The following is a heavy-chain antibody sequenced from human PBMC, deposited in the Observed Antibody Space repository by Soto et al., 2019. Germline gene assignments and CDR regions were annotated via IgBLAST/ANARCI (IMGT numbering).Heavy chain of an antibody. CDR3: ARLVATIWSFGY. CDR2: IYYSGST. V-gene: IGHV4-39*01. D-gene: IGHD5-12*01. Sequence: SETLSLTCTVSGGSISSSSYYWGWIRQPPGKGLEWIGSIYYSGSTYYNPSLKSRVTISVDTSKNQFSLKLSSVTAAGTAVYYCARLVATIWSFGYWGQGTLVTVSS. CDR1: GGSISSSSYY. J-gene: IGHJ4*02.